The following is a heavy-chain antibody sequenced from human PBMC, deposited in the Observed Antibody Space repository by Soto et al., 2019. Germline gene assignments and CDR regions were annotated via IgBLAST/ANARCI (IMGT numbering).Heavy chain of an antibody. D-gene: IGHD5-12*01. CDR2: MNPNSGNT. V-gene: IGHV1-8*01. CDR1: GYTFTSYD. CDR3: ARVVGVSSDYEVLNYYYYGMDV. Sequence: ASVKVSCKASGYTFTSYDINWMRQATGQGLEWMGWMNPNSGNTGYAQKFQGRVTMTRNTSISTAYMELSSLRSEDTAVYYCARVVGVSSDYEVLNYYYYGMDVWGQGTTVTVSS. J-gene: IGHJ6*02.